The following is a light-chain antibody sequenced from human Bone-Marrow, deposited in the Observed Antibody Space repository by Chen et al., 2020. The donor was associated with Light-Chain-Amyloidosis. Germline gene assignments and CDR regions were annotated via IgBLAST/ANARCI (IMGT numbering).Light chain of an antibody. CDR2: GNK. V-gene: IGLV1-40*01. Sequence: QSVLTQPPSGSGAPGQRVTISCTGRSYNLGVGYDGNWYQQVPGTGPKLHMFGNKNRAPWVPDRFSCYRAGTSACRAIGGLQADDEADYYCQSYGCGLSDVVFGGGTKLTVL. CDR1: SYNLGVGYD. J-gene: IGLJ2*01. CDR3: QSYGCGLSDVV.